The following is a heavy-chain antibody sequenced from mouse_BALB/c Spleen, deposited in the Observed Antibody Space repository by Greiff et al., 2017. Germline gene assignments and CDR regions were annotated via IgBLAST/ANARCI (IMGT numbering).Heavy chain of an antibody. J-gene: IGHJ4*01. CDR1: GFSLTSYG. CDR3: AREANYYGSSSYAMDY. CDR2: IWAGGST. V-gene: IGHV2-9*02. Sequence: QVQLKESGPGLVAPSQSLSITCTVSGFSLTSYGVHWVRQPPGKGLEWLGVIWAGGSTNYNSALMSRLSISKDNSKSQVFLKMNSLQTDDTAMYYCAREANYYGSSSYAMDYWGQGTSVTVSS. D-gene: IGHD1-1*01.